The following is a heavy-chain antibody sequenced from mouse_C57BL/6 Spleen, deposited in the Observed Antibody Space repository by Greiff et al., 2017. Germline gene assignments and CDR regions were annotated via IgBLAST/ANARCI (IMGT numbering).Heavy chain of an antibody. J-gene: IGHJ1*03. CDR3: ARWDPSQYWYFDV. D-gene: IGHD4-1*01. Sequence: QVQLQQSGPELVKPGASVKISCKASGYAFSSSWMNWVKQRPGKGLEWIGRIYPGDGDTNYNGKFKGKATLTADKSSSTAYMQLSSLTSEDSAVYFGARWDPSQYWYFDVWGTGTTVTVSS. CDR2: IYPGDGDT. CDR1: GYAFSSSW. V-gene: IGHV1-82*01.